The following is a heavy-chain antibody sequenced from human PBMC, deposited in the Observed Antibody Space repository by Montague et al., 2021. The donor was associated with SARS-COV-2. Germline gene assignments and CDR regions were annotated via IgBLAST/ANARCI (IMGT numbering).Heavy chain of an antibody. Sequence: SLRLSCAASGFTFSSYAMHWVRQAPGKGLEWVAVISYDGSNKYYADSVKGRFTISRDNSKNTLYLQMNSLRAEDTAVYYCASEMTAVAGTAPFDYWGQGTLVTVSS. CDR1: GFTFSSYA. CDR3: ASEMTAVAGTAPFDY. CDR2: ISYDGSNK. J-gene: IGHJ4*02. V-gene: IGHV3-30-3*01. D-gene: IGHD6-19*01.